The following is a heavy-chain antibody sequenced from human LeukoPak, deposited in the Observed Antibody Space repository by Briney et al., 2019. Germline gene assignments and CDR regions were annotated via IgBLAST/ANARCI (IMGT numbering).Heavy chain of an antibody. D-gene: IGHD2-15*01. V-gene: IGHV3-48*03. CDR3: ARDRSGGGCAKGPFDY. CDR2: ISSSGSTI. J-gene: IGHJ4*02. Sequence: GGSLRLSCAASGFTFSSYEMNWVRQAPGKGLEWVSYISSSGSTIYYADSVKGRFTISRDNAKNSLYLQMNSLRAEDTAVYYCARDRSGGGCAKGPFDYWGQGTLVTVSS. CDR1: GFTFSSYE.